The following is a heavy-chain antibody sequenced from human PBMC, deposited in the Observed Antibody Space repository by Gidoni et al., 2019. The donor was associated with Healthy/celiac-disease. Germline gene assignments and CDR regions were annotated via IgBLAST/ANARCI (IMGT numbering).Heavy chain of an antibody. Sequence: EVQLLESGGGLVQPGGSLRLSCAASGFTFSSYAMSWVRQAPGKGLEWVSAISGSGGSTYYADSVKCRFTISRDNSKNTLYLQMNSLRAEDTAVYYCAKDPGIAVAEGDYYYYGMDVWGQGTTVTVSS. CDR2: ISGSGGST. V-gene: IGHV3-23*01. J-gene: IGHJ6*02. D-gene: IGHD6-19*01. CDR3: AKDPGIAVAEGDYYYYGMDV. CDR1: GFTFSSYA.